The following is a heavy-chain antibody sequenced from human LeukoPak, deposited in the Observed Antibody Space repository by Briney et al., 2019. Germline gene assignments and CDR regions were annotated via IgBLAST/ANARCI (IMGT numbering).Heavy chain of an antibody. CDR3: ARGSITMVRGVIGRY. Sequence: ASVKVSCKASGYTFTGYYMHWVRQAPGQGLEWMGWINPNSGGTNYAQKFQGRVTMTRDTSISTAYMELSRLRSDDTAVYYCARGSITMVRGVIGRYWGQGTLVTLSS. D-gene: IGHD3-10*01. CDR2: INPNSGGT. CDR1: GYTFTGYY. V-gene: IGHV1-2*02. J-gene: IGHJ4*02.